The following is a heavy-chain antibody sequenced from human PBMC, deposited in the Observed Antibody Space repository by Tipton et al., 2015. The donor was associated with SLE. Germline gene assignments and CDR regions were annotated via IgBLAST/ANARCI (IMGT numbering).Heavy chain of an antibody. CDR3: ASSNVCGGDCYHY. V-gene: IGHV4-31*03. J-gene: IGHJ4*02. D-gene: IGHD2-21*01. CDR2: IHYRRNT. CDR1: GDSISSGVYY. Sequence: TLSLTCTVSGDSISSGVYYWSWIRQHPGKGLEYIGYIHYRRNTYYNPSLRSRVFISVDTSKNQFSLKLSSVTAADTAVYYCASSNVCGGDCYHYWGQGTLVTVSS.